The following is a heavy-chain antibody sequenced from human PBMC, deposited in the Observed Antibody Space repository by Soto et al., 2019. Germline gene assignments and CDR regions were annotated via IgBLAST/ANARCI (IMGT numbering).Heavy chain of an antibody. D-gene: IGHD3-10*01. J-gene: IGHJ4*02. V-gene: IGHV3-30*03. CDR2: ISYDGSNK. Sequence: QVQLVESGGGVVQPGRSLRLSCAASGFPFTTYGMHWVREGPGKGLEWVAVISYDGSNKYYADSVKGRFTISRDNSKNTLYLQMNSPRPADTALYYCVGGQYYFDSRGQGTLVTVSS. CDR3: VGGQYYFDS. CDR1: GFPFTTYG.